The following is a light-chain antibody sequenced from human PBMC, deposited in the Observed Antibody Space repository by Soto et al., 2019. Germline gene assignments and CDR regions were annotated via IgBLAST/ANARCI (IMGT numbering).Light chain of an antibody. CDR1: QSFSSKY. CDR3: QQYGSSPYT. V-gene: IGKV3-20*01. J-gene: IGKJ2*01. Sequence: EIVLTQSPGTLSLSPGERATLSCRASQSFSSKYLAWYQQKPDQAPRLLIYGASSRATGIPDRFSGSGSGTDFSLTISRLEPEDFAVYYCQQYGSSPYTFGQGTKLEIK. CDR2: GAS.